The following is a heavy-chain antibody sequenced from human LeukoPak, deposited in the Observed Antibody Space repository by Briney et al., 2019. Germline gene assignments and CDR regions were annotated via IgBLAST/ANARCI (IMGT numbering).Heavy chain of an antibody. J-gene: IGHJ5*02. CDR1: GGTFSSYA. D-gene: IGHD6-13*01. CDR3: AGYKYSSSRRTVWFDP. V-gene: IGHV1-69*05. Sequence: SVKVSCKASGGTFSSYAISWVRQAPGQGLEWMGGIIAIFGTANYAQKFQGRVTTTTDESPSTAYMEMRSLRSENTAVYYFAGYKYSSSRRTVWFDPGGQGSLVTVSS. CDR2: IIAIFGTA.